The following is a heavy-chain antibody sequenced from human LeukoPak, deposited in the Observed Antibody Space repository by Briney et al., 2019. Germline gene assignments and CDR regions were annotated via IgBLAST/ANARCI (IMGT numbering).Heavy chain of an antibody. V-gene: IGHV4-59*01. CDR1: GGSISSYY. J-gene: IGHJ5*02. Sequence: ASETLSLTCTVSGGSISSYYWSWIRQPPGKGLEWIGYIYYSGSTNYNPSLKSRVTISVDTSKNQFSLKLSSVTAADTAVYYCARTTNWSGYRQFDPWGQGTLVTVSS. CDR2: IYYSGST. D-gene: IGHD3-3*01. CDR3: ARTTNWSGYRQFDP.